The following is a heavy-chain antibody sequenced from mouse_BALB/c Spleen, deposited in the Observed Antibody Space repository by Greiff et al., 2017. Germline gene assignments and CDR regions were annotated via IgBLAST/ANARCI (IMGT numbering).Heavy chain of an antibody. D-gene: IGHD2-4*01. CDR1: GFNIKDTY. CDR3: ASFYYDYDGHYFDY. J-gene: IGHJ2*01. Sequence: EVQLQQSGAELVKPGASVKLSCTASGFNIKDTYMHWVKQRPEQGLEWIGRIDPANGNTKYDPKFQGKATITADTSSNTAYLQLSSLTSEDTAVYYCASFYYDYDGHYFDYWGQGTTLTVSS. CDR2: IDPANGNT. V-gene: IGHV14-3*02.